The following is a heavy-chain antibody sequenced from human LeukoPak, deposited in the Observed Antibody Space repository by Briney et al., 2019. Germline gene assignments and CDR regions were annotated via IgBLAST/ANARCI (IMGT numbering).Heavy chain of an antibody. D-gene: IGHD3-10*01. J-gene: IGHJ4*02. CDR3: AREGYYGSGSPPSLYFDY. Sequence: GGSLRLSCAASGFTFRNYVIHWVRQAPGKGLEWVAVTSSDLNVKLYADSVKGRFTNSRDNSRSTLYLQMNSLRPEDTAIYYCAREGYYGSGSPPSLYFDYWGQGTLVTVSS. CDR2: TSSDLNVK. V-gene: IGHV3-30-3*01. CDR1: GFTFRNYV.